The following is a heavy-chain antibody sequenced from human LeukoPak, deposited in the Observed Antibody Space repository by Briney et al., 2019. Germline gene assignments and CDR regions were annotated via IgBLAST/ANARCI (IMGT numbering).Heavy chain of an antibody. CDR2: IKQGGSEK. CDR3: ARDGGYCSGGTCYSTH. J-gene: IGHJ4*02. D-gene: IGHD2-15*01. CDR1: GFTFSSYW. V-gene: IGHV3-7*03. Sequence: GGSLRLSCAASGFTFSSYWMTWVRQAPGKGLEWVASIKQGGSEKYYVDSVKGRFTISRDNAENSLYLQMHSLRAEDTAVYYCARDGGYCSGGTCYSTHWGQGTLVIVSS.